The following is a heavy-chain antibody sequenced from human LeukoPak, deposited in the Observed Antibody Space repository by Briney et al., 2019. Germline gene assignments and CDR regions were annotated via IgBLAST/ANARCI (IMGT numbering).Heavy chain of an antibody. J-gene: IGHJ4*02. CDR1: GFTFSNYW. CDR2: INQDGSAK. D-gene: IGHD4-17*01. CDR3: ARVPATVKADY. V-gene: IGHV3-7*04. Sequence: PGGSLRLSCAVSGFTFSNYWMSWVRQAPGKGLEWVANINQDGSAKYYVASVEARFTIARDNAKNSLLLHMNGLRAEDTALYYCARVPATVKADYWGQGTLVTVSS.